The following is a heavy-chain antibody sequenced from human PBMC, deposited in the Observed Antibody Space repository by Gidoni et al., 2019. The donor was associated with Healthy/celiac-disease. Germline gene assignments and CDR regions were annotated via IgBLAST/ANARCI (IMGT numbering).Heavy chain of an antibody. J-gene: IGHJ3*02. CDR1: GFTLRRYA. CDR2: ISYDGSNK. D-gene: IGHD5-18*01. CDR3: ASGYSYGHDAFDI. V-gene: IGHV3-30-3*01. Sequence: QVQLVASGGGVVQPGGSLRPSCAASGFTLRRYAMHWVRQAPGKGLEWVAVISYDGSNKYYADSVKGRFTISRDNSKNTLYLQMNSLRAEDTAVYYCASGYSYGHDAFDIWGQGTMVTVSS.